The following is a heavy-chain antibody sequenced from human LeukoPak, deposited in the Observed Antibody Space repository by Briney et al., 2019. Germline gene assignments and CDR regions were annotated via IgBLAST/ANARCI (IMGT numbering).Heavy chain of an antibody. CDR2: ISSSSSTI. CDR3: AKYAGGSGSITPIDY. Sequence: GGSLRLSCAASGFTFSSYGMTWVRQAPGKGLEWVSYISSSSSTICYADSVKGRFTISRDNAKNSLYLQLNSLRAEDTAVYYCAKYAGGSGSITPIDYWGQGTLVTVSS. J-gene: IGHJ4*02. V-gene: IGHV3-48*01. D-gene: IGHD3-10*01. CDR1: GFTFSSYG.